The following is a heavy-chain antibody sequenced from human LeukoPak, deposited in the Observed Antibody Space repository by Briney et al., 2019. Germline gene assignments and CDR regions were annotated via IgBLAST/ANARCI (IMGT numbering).Heavy chain of an antibody. CDR2: IYYSGGT. D-gene: IGHD2-15*01. J-gene: IGHJ4*02. V-gene: IGHV4-39*07. CDR1: GGSISSSSYY. CDR3: ARVHSVGYCSGGSCYSPYYFDY. Sequence: TSETLSLTCTVSGGSISSSSYYWGWIRQPPGKGLEWIGSIYYSGGTYYNPSLKSRVTISVDRSKNQFSLKLSSVTAADTAVYHCARVHSVGYCSGGSCYSPYYFDYWGQGTLVTVSS.